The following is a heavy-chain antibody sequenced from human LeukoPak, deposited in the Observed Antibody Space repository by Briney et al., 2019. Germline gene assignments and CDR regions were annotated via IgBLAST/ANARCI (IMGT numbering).Heavy chain of an antibody. V-gene: IGHV1-69*13. Sequence: SVKVSCKASGGTFSSYAISWVRQAPGQGLEWMGGIIPIFGTANYAQKFQGRVTITADESTSTAYMELSSLRSEDTAVYYCASESSGYSGYDYWAYWGQGTLVTVSS. CDR3: ASESSGYSGYDYWAY. J-gene: IGHJ4*02. CDR2: IIPIFGTA. CDR1: GGTFSSYA. D-gene: IGHD5-12*01.